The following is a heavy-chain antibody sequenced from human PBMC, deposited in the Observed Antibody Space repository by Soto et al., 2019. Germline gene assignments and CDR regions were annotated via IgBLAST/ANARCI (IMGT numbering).Heavy chain of an antibody. J-gene: IGHJ4*02. CDR3: AHRLDAACFTCFHL. V-gene: IGHV2-5*01. Sequence: QITLRESGPTLVKSTQTLTLTCTFSGFSLRNSGMGVAWIRQPPGKPLEWLSLIFWNDDRRYSPSLKSRLTITKDTSKNQVVLRMTNMDPVDTATYFCAHRLDAACFTCFHLWGQGTLVTVSS. D-gene: IGHD3-16*01. CDR2: IFWNDDR. CDR1: GFSLRNSGMG.